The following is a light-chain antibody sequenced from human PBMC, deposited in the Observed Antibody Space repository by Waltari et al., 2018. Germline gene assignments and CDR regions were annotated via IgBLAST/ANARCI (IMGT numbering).Light chain of an antibody. V-gene: IGLV2-23*02. Sequence: QSALTQPASVSGSPGQSITISCTGTSSDVGTYNLVSWYQQHPGKAPKLLIYEVTQRRSDGPNRYAGSKSVHTASLTISGLQTDDEADYYCCSYAGSSSWVFGGGTKLTVL. CDR1: SSDVGTYNL. CDR3: CSYAGSSSWV. J-gene: IGLJ3*02. CDR2: EVT.